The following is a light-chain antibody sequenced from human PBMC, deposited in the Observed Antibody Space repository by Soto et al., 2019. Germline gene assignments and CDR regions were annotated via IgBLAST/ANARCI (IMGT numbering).Light chain of an antibody. Sequence: DIVLTQTPLSSPVTLGQPASISCRSSQSLVFSDGDTYLSWLQQRPGQPPRLLIYKISTRFSGVPDRFSGSGAGTDFTLKISRVEPEDVGAYYCMQATQFPYTFGQGTKLEI. CDR3: MQATQFPYT. J-gene: IGKJ2*01. V-gene: IGKV2-24*01. CDR1: QSLVFSDGDTY. CDR2: KIS.